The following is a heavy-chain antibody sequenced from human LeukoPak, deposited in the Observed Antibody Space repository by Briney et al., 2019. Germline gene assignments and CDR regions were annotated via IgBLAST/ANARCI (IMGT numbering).Heavy chain of an antibody. CDR2: ISGSGGST. J-gene: IGHJ4*02. CDR3: ARDTYSSGYRDY. D-gene: IGHD3-22*01. Sequence: GGSLRLSCAASGFTFSSYAMSWVRQAPGKGLEWVSAISGSGGSTYYADSVKGRFTISRDNSKNTLYLQMNSLRAEDTAVYYCARDTYSSGYRDYWGQGTLVTVSS. CDR1: GFTFSSYA. V-gene: IGHV3-23*01.